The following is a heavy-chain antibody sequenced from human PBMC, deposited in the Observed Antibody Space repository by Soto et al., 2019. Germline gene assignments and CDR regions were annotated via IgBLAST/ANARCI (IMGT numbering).Heavy chain of an antibody. CDR1: GFTFSNAW. Sequence: PGGSLRLSCAASGFTFSNAWMNWVRQAPGKGLEWVGRIKSKTDGGTTDYAAPVKGRFTISRDDSKNTLYLQMNSLKTEDTAVYYCTTDRKLGYYYYGMDVWGQGTTVTVSS. D-gene: IGHD3-16*01. CDR3: TTDRKLGYYYYGMDV. CDR2: IKSKTDGGTT. J-gene: IGHJ6*02. V-gene: IGHV3-15*07.